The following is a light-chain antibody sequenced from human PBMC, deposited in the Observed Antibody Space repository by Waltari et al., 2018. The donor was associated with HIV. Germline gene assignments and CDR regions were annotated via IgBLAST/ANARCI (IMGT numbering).Light chain of an antibody. Sequence: QSALTQPPSASGSPGQSVTISCTRKTSDVGAYNYVSWYQQHPGKAPKLMIYEVFKRPSGVPDRFSGSKSGNTASLTVSGLQAEDEADYYCTSYAGRNTFVFGGGTKLTVL. V-gene: IGLV2-8*01. CDR3: TSYAGRNTFV. J-gene: IGLJ2*01. CDR2: EVF. CDR1: TSDVGAYNY.